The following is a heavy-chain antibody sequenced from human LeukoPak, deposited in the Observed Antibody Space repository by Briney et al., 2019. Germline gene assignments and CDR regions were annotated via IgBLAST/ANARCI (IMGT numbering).Heavy chain of an antibody. V-gene: IGHV4-34*01. CDR3: ARGRRSKVRQPQVYWYFDL. D-gene: IGHD3-10*01. CDR2: INHSGST. CDR1: GGSFSGYY. Sequence: SETLSLTCAVYGGSFSGYYWSWIRQPPGKGLEWIGEINHSGSTNYNPSLKSRVTISVDTSKNQFSLKLSSVTAADTAVYYCARGRRSKVRQPQVYWYFDLWGRGTLVTVSS. J-gene: IGHJ2*01.